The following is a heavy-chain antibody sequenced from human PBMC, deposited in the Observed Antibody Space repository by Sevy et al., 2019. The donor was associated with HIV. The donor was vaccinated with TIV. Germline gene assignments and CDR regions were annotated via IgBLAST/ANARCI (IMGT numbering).Heavy chain of an antibody. CDR1: GFTFSSYA. CDR2: ISGSGGST. V-gene: IGHV3-23*01. J-gene: IGHJ4*02. Sequence: GGSLRLSCAASGFTFSSYAMSWVRQAPGKGLEWVSAISGSGGSTYYADSVKGRFTISRDNSKNTLYLQTNSLRAEDTAVYYCAKDRRAVAGSWYFDYWGQGTLVTVSS. CDR3: AKDRRAVAGSWYFDY. D-gene: IGHD6-19*01.